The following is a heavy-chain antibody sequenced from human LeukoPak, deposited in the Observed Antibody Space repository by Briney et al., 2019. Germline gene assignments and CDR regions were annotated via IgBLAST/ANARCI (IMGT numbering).Heavy chain of an antibody. D-gene: IGHD3-22*01. CDR2: ISPYNGNT. CDR1: GYTFTTYG. J-gene: IGHJ4*02. Sequence: ASVKVSCKASGYTFTTYGITWVRQAPGQGLEWMGWISPYNGNTNYAQKFQGRVTLTTDTSTSTAYMELRSLRSDDTAVYYCARGPHERSGYPDDWGQGTLVTVSS. V-gene: IGHV1-18*01. CDR3: ARGPHERSGYPDD.